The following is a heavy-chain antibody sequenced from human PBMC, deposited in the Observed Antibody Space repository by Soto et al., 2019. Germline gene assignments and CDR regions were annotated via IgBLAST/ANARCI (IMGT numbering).Heavy chain of an antibody. CDR1: GFTFSSYA. CDR3: AKIPHISSWYLDAFDI. D-gene: IGHD6-13*01. V-gene: IGHV3-23*01. CDR2: ISGSGGST. Sequence: EVQLLESGGGLVQPGGSLRLSCAASGFTFSSYAMSWVRQAPGKGLEWVSAISGSGGSTYYADSVKGRFTISRDNSKNTPYLQMNGLGAEDTAVYYCAKIPHISSWYLDAFDIWGQGTMVTVSS. J-gene: IGHJ3*02.